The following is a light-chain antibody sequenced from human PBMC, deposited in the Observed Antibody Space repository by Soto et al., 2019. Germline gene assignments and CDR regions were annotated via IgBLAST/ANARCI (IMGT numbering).Light chain of an antibody. CDR2: KAS. Sequence: STVSSKIRDRVTITCRASQSISTWLAWYRQKPGKAPNLLIYKASRLQRGVPSRFSGGGSGTEFSLTISCLQPDDVATYYCQVYDRMLLSFGGGTKVDIK. CDR3: QVYDRMLLS. V-gene: IGKV1-5*03. CDR1: QSISTW. J-gene: IGKJ4*01.